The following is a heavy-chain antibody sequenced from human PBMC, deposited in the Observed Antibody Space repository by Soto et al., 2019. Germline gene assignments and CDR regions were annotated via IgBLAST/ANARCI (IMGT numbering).Heavy chain of an antibody. CDR1: GGTFSSYA. V-gene: IGHV1-69*13. D-gene: IGHD6-13*01. J-gene: IGHJ6*02. CDR3: ASRGSQLVQGVGTVDYYYGMDV. Sequence: GASVKVSCKASGGTFSSYAISWVRQAPGQGLEWMGGIIPISGTANYAQKFQGRVTITADESTSTAYMELSSLRSEDTAVYYCASRGSQLVQGVGTVDYYYGMDVWGQGTTVTVSS. CDR2: IIPISGTA.